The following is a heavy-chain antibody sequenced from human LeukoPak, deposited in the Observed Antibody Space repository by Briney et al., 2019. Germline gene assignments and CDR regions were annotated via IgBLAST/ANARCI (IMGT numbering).Heavy chain of an antibody. CDR3: ARAPIVVVTTNFAFDI. V-gene: IGHV1-46*01. Sequence: ASVKVSCKASGYTFTSYYMHWVRQAPGQGLEWMGIINPSGGSTSYAQKFQGRVTMTRDTSTSTVYMELSSLRSEDTVVYYCARAPIVVVTTNFAFDIWGQGTMVTVSS. J-gene: IGHJ3*02. CDR1: GYTFTSYY. D-gene: IGHD2-21*02. CDR2: INPSGGST.